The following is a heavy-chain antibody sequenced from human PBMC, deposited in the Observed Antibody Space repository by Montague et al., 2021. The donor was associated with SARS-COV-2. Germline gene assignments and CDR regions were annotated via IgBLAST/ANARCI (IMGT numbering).Heavy chain of an antibody. D-gene: IGHD3-3*01. CDR1: GGSISSGGYY. CDR3: ARGGTIFGVVTFPFDY. V-gene: IGHV4-31*03. J-gene: IGHJ4*02. CDR2: IYYSGST. Sequence: TLSLTCTVSGGSISSGGYYWSWIRQHPGKGLEWIGYIYYSGSTYYNPSLKSRVTISVGTSKNQFSLKLSSVTAADTAVYYCARGGTIFGVVTFPFDYWGQGTLVTVSS.